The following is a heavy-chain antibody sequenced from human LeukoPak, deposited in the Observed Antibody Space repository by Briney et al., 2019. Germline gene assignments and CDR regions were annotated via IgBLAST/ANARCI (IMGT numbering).Heavy chain of an antibody. D-gene: IGHD3-3*01. Sequence: PSETLSLTCTVSGGSISSGDYYWSWIRQPPGKGLEWIGYIYYSGSTYYNPSLKSRVTISVDTSKNQFSLKLTSVTAADTAVYYCSWVTVSPTYYHMDVWGKGTTVTVSS. CDR3: SWVTVSPTYYHMDV. CDR2: IYYSGST. V-gene: IGHV4-30-4*08. CDR1: GGSISSGDYY. J-gene: IGHJ6*03.